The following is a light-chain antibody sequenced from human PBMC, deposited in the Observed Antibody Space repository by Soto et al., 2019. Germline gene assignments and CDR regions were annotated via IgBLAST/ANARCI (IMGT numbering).Light chain of an antibody. CDR1: SSDVGGYNY. CDR2: EVS. CDR3: SSYAGSNNFEV. J-gene: IGLJ1*01. V-gene: IGLV2-8*01. Sequence: QSALTQPPSASGSPGQSVTISCTGTSSDVGGYNYVSWYQQHPGKAPKLMIYEVSKRPSGVPEHFSDSKSGNTASLTVSRLQAEDEADYYCSSYAGSNNFEVFGTGTKLTVL.